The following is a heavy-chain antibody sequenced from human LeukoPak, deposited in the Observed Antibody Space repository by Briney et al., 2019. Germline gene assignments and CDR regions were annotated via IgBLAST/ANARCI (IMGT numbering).Heavy chain of an antibody. V-gene: IGHV4-34*01. CDR1: GGSFSGYY. CDR3: ARHYDSSGYYLYYFDY. Sequence: PSETLSLTCAVYGGSFSGYYWSWIRQPPGKGLEWIGSIYYSGSTYYNPSLKSRVTIPVDTSKNQFSLKLSSVTAADTAVYYCARHYDSSGYYLYYFDYWGQGTLVTVSS. D-gene: IGHD3-22*01. J-gene: IGHJ4*02. CDR2: IYYSGST.